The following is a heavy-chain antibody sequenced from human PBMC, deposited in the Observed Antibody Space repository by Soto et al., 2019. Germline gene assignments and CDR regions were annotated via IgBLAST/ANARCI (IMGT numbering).Heavy chain of an antibody. CDR2: ISYDGSNK. CDR1: GFTFSSYG. Sequence: GGSLRLSCAASGFTFSSYGMHWVRQAPGKGLEWVAVISYDGSNKYYADSVKGRFTISRDNSKNTLYLQMNSLRAEDTAVYYCAKLSLGDGYNEVVVDYWGQGTLVTVSS. D-gene: IGHD5-12*01. V-gene: IGHV3-30*18. CDR3: AKLSLGDGYNEVVVDY. J-gene: IGHJ4*02.